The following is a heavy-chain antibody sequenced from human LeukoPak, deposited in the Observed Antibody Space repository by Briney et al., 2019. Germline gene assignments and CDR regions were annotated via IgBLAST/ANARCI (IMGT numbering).Heavy chain of an antibody. Sequence: PGGSLRLSCAASGLTFSSYRMXWVRQAPGKGLEWVSSITSSGSYIYYADSVKGRFTISRDNAKNSLHLQMNSLRAEDTAVYYCARGGYNYPIDYWGQGTLVTVSS. CDR1: GLTFSSYR. D-gene: IGHD5-18*01. V-gene: IGHV3-21*01. CDR3: ARGGYNYPIDY. J-gene: IGHJ4*02. CDR2: ITSSGSYI.